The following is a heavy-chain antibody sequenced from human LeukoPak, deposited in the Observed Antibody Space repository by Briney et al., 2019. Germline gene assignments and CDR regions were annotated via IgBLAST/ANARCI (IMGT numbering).Heavy chain of an antibody. CDR3: ATRPLYYYGSGSGTYNNNWFDP. D-gene: IGHD3-10*01. CDR1: GYTFTGYY. J-gene: IGHJ5*02. Sequence: GASVKVSCKASGYTFTGYYMHWVRQAPGQGLEWMGWINPNSGGTDYAQKFQGRVTMTRDTSISTAYMELTRLRSDDTAVYYCATRPLYYYGSGSGTYNNNWFDPWGQGTLVIVSS. CDR2: INPNSGGT. V-gene: IGHV1-2*02.